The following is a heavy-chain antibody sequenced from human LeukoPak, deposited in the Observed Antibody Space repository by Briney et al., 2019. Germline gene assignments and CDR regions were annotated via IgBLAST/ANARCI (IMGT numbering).Heavy chain of an antibody. Sequence: AETLSLTCTVSGASISNYYWSWIRQTPKKGLEWLGHIHTSGASRYYPSLESRLTLSIDTSRNHLSLKLTSVAAADTAVYFCARLGSYHDFGGQGALVTVSS. CDR1: GASISNYY. J-gene: IGHJ4*02. CDR3: ARLGSYHDF. D-gene: IGHD1-26*01. V-gene: IGHV4-4*09. CDR2: IHTSGAS.